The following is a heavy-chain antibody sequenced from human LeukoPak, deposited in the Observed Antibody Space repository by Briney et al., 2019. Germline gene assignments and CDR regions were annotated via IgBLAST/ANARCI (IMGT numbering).Heavy chain of an antibody. V-gene: IGHV3-23*01. CDR3: AKTKWELLPGLDY. J-gene: IGHJ4*02. Sequence: GGSLRLSCAASGFTFSNYAMSWVRQTPGKGLEWVSTISGSGGRTYYADSVKGRFTFSRDNSKNTMYLRMNSLRAEDTAVYYCAKTKWELLPGLDYWGQGTLVTVSS. CDR2: ISGSGGRT. CDR1: GFTFSNYA. D-gene: IGHD1-26*01.